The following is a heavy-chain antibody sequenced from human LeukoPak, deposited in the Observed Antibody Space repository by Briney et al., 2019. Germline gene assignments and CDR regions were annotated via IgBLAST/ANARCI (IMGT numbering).Heavy chain of an antibody. D-gene: IGHD2-15*01. CDR1: GFTFSSYW. J-gene: IGHJ6*03. CDR3: ARGAKYCSGDSCYYYYYYMDV. V-gene: IGHV3-7*04. Sequence: GGSLRLSCAASGFTFSSYWMSWVRQAPGKGLEWVVNIKQDGSEKNYVDSGKGRFTISRDNAKNSLYLQMNSLRAEDTAVYYCARGAKYCSGDSCYYYYYYMDVWGKGTTVTVSS. CDR2: IKQDGSEK.